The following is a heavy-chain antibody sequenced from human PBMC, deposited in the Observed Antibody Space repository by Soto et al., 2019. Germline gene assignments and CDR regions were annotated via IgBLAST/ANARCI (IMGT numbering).Heavy chain of an antibody. V-gene: IGHV3-30-3*01. Sequence: QVQLVESGGGVVQPGRSLRLSCSASGFAFRSYARHWVRQAPGKAQGWMAIISYDASNKYYADSVKGRFTISRDNSKNTLYLQMNSLRAEDTAVYYCARGYSSSSAAFDYWGQGTLVTVSS. CDR2: ISYDASNK. D-gene: IGHD6-13*01. CDR1: GFAFRSYA. J-gene: IGHJ4*02. CDR3: ARGYSSSSAAFDY.